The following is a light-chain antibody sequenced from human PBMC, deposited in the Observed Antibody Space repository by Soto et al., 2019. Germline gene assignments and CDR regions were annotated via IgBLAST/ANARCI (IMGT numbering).Light chain of an antibody. CDR1: QTVTNSF. J-gene: IGKJ2*01. Sequence: ENVLTQSPGTLSLSPGERATLSCRASQTVTNSFFAWYQQKPGQPPRLLIHGISSRATGIPDRFSGGGSGTDFTLTISRLEPEDFVVYYCQQYSTLPHTFGRGTKLEV. CDR3: QQYSTLPHT. V-gene: IGKV3-20*01. CDR2: GIS.